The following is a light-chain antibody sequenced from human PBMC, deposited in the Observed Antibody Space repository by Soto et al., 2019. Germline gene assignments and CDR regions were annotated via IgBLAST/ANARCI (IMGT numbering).Light chain of an antibody. V-gene: IGKV1-5*01. Sequence: DIPMTQSPSTLSASVGDRVTITCRASQSINIWLAWYQQKAGKAPKLLIYDASTLESGVPSRFSGSGSRTEFTLNISSLQPDDFATYYCQEYNSWRGEWTFGQGTKVEIK. J-gene: IGKJ1*01. CDR1: QSINIW. CDR3: QEYNSWRGEWT. CDR2: DAS.